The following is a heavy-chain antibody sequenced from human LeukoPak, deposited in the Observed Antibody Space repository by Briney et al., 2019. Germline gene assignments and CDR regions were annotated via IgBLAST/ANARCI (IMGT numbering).Heavy chain of an antibody. CDR1: GFIFDDYA. Sequence: PGGSLRLSCAASGFIFDDYAMHWVRQTPGKGLAWVSGISWNSDSIGYADSVKGRFTISRDNAKNSLYLQMNSLRAEDMALYYCAKGSSSWYTQFDYWGQGTLVTVSS. J-gene: IGHJ4*02. V-gene: IGHV3-9*03. D-gene: IGHD6-13*01. CDR3: AKGSSSWYTQFDY. CDR2: ISWNSDSI.